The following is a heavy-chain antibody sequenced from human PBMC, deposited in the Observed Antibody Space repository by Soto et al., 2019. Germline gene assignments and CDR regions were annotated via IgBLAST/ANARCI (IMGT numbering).Heavy chain of an antibody. J-gene: IGHJ6*03. D-gene: IGHD6-13*01. CDR1: GFTVSSNY. CDR2: IYSGGST. Sequence: EVQLVESGGGLVQPGGSLRLSCAASGFTVSSNYMSWVRQAPGKGLEWVSVIYSGGSTYYADSVKGRFTISRDNSKNTLYLQMNSLRAEDTAVYYCARGPIAAALVNYYYYMDVWGKGTTVTVSS. V-gene: IGHV3-66*01. CDR3: ARGPIAAALVNYYYYMDV.